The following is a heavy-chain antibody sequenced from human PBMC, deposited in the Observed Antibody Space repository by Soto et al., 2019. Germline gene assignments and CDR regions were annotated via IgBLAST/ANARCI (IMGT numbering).Heavy chain of an antibody. D-gene: IGHD3-22*01. J-gene: IGHJ4*02. CDR3: ARGDNYYDSSGYYSTADY. CDR2: IWYDGSNK. Sequence: GGSLRLSCAASGFTFSSYGMHWVRQAPGKGLEWVAVIWYDGSNKYYADSVKGRFTISRDNSKNTLYLQMNSLRAEDTAVYYCARGDNYYDSSGYYSTADYWGQGTLVTVSS. V-gene: IGHV3-33*01. CDR1: GFTFSSYG.